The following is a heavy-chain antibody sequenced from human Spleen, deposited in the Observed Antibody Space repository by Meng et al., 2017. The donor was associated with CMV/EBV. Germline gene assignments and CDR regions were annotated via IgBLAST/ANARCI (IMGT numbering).Heavy chain of an antibody. CDR1: GFIFSNWG. Sequence: SGFIFSNWGMHWVRQTPGKGLEWLAFIYSGGSKEYYADSVKGRFTISRDNSKNTLYLQMNSLRADDTALYYCAREDYRLLLGVSWFDPWGQGTLVTVSS. CDR3: AREDYRLLLGVSWFDP. D-gene: IGHD2-21*02. V-gene: IGHV3-30*03. CDR2: IYSGGSKE. J-gene: IGHJ5*02.